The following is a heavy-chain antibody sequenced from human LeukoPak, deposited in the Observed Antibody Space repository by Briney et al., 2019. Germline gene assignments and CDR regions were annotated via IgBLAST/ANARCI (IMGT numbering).Heavy chain of an antibody. D-gene: IGHD3-22*01. J-gene: IGHJ4*02. CDR1: GFTFSSYG. Sequence: PGRSLRLSCAASGFTFSSYGMHWVRQAPGKGLEWVAVIWYDGSNKYYADSVKGRFTISRDNSKNSLYLQMNSLRAEDTAVYYCAKDRYYDSSGPGGFDYWGQGTLVTVSS. CDR3: AKDRYYDSSGPGGFDY. V-gene: IGHV3-33*06. CDR2: IWYDGSNK.